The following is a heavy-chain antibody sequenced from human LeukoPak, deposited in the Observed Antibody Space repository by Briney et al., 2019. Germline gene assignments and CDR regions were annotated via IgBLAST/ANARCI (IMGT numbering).Heavy chain of an antibody. D-gene: IGHD2-2*01. CDR3: AKPYRECSSTTCFFSFDS. CDR2: IRSSGRNT. J-gene: IGHJ4*02. V-gene: IGHV3-23*01. Sequence: GGSLRLSCAASGFTFSSYAMTWVRQAPGKGLGWVSAIRSSGRNTYYADSVKGRFTISRDNSKTTLYLQMDSLRAEDTAVYYCAKPYRECSSTTCFFSFDSWGQGTLVTVSS. CDR1: GFTFSSYA.